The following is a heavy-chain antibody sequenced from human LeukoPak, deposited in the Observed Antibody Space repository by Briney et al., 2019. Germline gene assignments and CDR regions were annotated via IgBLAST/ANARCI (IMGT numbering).Heavy chain of an antibody. CDR1: GFTFDDYA. V-gene: IGHV3-43*02. J-gene: IGHJ6*03. Sequence: GGSLRLXCAASGFTFDDYAMHWDRQAPGKGLEWVSLISGDGGSTYYADSVKGRFTISRDNSKDSLYLQMNSLRTEDTALYYCAKDTAVGGSCYSCYYYYMDVWGKGTTVTVSS. D-gene: IGHD2-15*01. CDR2: ISGDGGST. CDR3: AKDTAVGGSCYSCYYYYMDV.